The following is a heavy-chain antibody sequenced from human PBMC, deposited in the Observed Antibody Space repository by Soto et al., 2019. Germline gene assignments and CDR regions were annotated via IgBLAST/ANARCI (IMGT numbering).Heavy chain of an antibody. V-gene: IGHV4-30-4*01. Sequence: SETLSLTCTVSGGSISSGDYYWSWIRQPPGKGLEWIGYIYYSGSTYYNPSLKSRVTISVDTSKNQFSLKLSSVTAADTAVYYCARDPVTAMVSRPFDPWGQGTLVTVSS. CDR3: ARDPVTAMVSRPFDP. CDR2: IYYSGST. D-gene: IGHD5-18*01. J-gene: IGHJ5*02. CDR1: GGSISSGDYY.